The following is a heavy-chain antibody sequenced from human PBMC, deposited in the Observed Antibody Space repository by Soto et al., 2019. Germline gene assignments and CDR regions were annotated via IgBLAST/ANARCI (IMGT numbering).Heavy chain of an antibody. CDR3: ARHHGPTTSENWFDP. Sequence: ASVKVSCKASGYTFFTYDISWVRQAPGQGLEWMGWISTYSGDTKYAQKFQGRVTMTTDTSTTTAYLELGSLRSDDTAVYYCARHHGPTTSENWFDPWGQGTLVTVS. CDR2: ISTYSGDT. J-gene: IGHJ5*02. CDR1: GYTFFTYD. V-gene: IGHV1-18*01. D-gene: IGHD5-12*01.